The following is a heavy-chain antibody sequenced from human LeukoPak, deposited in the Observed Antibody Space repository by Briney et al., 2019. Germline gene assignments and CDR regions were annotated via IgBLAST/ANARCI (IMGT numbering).Heavy chain of an antibody. V-gene: IGHV4-34*01. CDR2: INHSGST. CDR3: ARVADYDILTGPFDY. D-gene: IGHD3-9*01. CDR1: GGSFSGYY. J-gene: IGHJ4*02. Sequence: KPSETLSLTCAVYGGSFSGYYWSWIRQPPGKGLEWIGEINHSGSTNYNPSLKSRVTISVDTSKNQFSLKLSSVTAADTAVYYCARVADYDILTGPFDYWGQGTLATVSS.